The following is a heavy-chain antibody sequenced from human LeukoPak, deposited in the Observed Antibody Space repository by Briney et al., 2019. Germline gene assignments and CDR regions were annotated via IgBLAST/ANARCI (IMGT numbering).Heavy chain of an antibody. CDR2: ISGSGGST. V-gene: IGHV3-23*01. CDR3: AKVDPDTAIPTYYFDY. Sequence: GGSLRLSCAASGFTFSSYAMSWVRQAPGKGLEWVSGISGSGGSTYYADSVKGRFTISRDNSKNTLYLQMNSLRAEDTAVYYCAKVDPDTAIPTYYFDYWGQGTLVTVSS. D-gene: IGHD5-18*01. J-gene: IGHJ4*02. CDR1: GFTFSSYA.